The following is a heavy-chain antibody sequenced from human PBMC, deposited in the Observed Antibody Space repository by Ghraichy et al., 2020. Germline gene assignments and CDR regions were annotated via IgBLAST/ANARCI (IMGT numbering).Heavy chain of an antibody. CDR3: AREAGGSGTYYFDY. D-gene: IGHD3-10*01. CDR1: GYTFTGYF. V-gene: IGHV1-2*02. Sequence: ASVKVSCQASGYTFTGYFIHWVRQAPGQGPEWMGWIDPNSGRTTYTQTFQGRVTMTRDTSISTAYMEMSRLRSDDTALYYCAREAGGSGTYYFDYWGQGALVTVSS. CDR2: IDPNSGRT. J-gene: IGHJ4*02.